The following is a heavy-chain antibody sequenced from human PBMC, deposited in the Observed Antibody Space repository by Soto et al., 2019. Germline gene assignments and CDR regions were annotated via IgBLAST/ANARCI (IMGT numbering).Heavy chain of an antibody. V-gene: IGHV4-30-2*01. CDR3: AREDYGDYGGDFDY. CDR1: GGSIRTGGYS. D-gene: IGHD4-17*01. Sequence: QLQLQESGSGLVKPSQTLSLTCTVSGGSIRTGGYSWSWIRQPPGKGLEWIGNTYHSGNPYYNPSLKSRDTISVAGYKNQFSLKVSSVTAADTAVYYCAREDYGDYGGDFDYWGQGSLDTVSS. CDR2: TYHSGNP. J-gene: IGHJ4*02.